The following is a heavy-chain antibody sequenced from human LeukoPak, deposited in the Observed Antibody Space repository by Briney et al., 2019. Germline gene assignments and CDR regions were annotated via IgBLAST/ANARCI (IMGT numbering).Heavy chain of an antibody. CDR2: TIPIFGTA. J-gene: IGHJ6*02. CDR3: ARERGLSTPLTGYFYYYYGMDV. V-gene: IGHV1-69*13. Sequence: SVKVSCKASGGTFSSYAICWVRQAPGQWLEWMGGTIPIFGTANYAQKFQGRVTITADESTSTAYMELSSLRSEDTAVYYCARERGLSTPLTGYFYYYYGMDVWGQGTTVTVSS. CDR1: GGTFSSYA. D-gene: IGHD3-9*01.